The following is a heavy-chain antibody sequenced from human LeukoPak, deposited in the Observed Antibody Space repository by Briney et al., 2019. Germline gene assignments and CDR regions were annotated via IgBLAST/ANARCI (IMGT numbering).Heavy chain of an antibody. CDR1: GFSFSNYW. CDR2: INSEGIST. D-gene: IGHD2-15*01. V-gene: IGHV3-74*03. CDR3: ARTDCSGGTCFSVY. J-gene: IGHJ4*02. Sequence: TGGSLRLSCAASGFSFSNYWMHGVRHAPGKRLGWVSRINSEGISTTYADSVKARFTISRDNAKNTLYLQMNSLRAEDTAVYYCARTDCSGGTCFSVYWGEGNLVTVSS.